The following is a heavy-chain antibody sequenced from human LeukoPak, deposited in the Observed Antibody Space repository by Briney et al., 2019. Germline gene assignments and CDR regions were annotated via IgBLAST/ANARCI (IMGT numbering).Heavy chain of an antibody. J-gene: IGHJ4*02. CDR3: ARHAEYSSSWTEYYFDY. D-gene: IGHD6-13*01. Sequence: ASVKVSCKASGYTFTSYGISWVRQAPGQGLEWMGWISAYNGNTNYAQKFQGRVTMTRDTSISTAYMELSRLRSDDTAVYYCARHAEYSSSWTEYYFDYWGQGTLVTVSS. CDR1: GYTFTSYG. V-gene: IGHV1-18*01. CDR2: ISAYNGNT.